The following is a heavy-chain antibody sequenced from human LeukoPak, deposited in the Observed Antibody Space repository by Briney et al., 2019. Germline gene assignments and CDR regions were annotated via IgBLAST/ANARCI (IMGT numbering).Heavy chain of an antibody. CDR2: ISAYNGDT. J-gene: IGHJ6*02. CDR3: ARDGTEDVRQSSQFSVKYKYNGMDV. V-gene: IGHV1-18*01. Sequence: ASVKVSCKASGYTFASYGISWVRQAPGQGLEWIGWISAYNGDTNYAQKLQDRVTLTTDTSATTIYMELTSLISDDTAIYYCARDGTEDVRQSSQFSVKYKYNGMDVWGQGTTVTVSS. CDR1: GYTFASYG. D-gene: IGHD1-1*01.